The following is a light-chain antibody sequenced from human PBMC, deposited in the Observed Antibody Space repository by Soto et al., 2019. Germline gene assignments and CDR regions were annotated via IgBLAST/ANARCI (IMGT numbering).Light chain of an antibody. CDR2: DVS. CDR1: SSDVGGYNY. CDR3: SSYTSSRTF. J-gene: IGLJ1*01. V-gene: IGLV2-14*01. Sequence: QSALTQPASGSGSPGQSFTISCTGTSSDVGGYNYVSWYQQHPGKAHKLMIYDVSNRPSGVSNRFSGSKSVNTASLTISGLQTDDEADYYGSSYTSSRTFFGTGT.